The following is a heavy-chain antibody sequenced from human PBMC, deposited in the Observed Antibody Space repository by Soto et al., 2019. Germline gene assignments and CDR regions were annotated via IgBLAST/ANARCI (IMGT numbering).Heavy chain of an antibody. V-gene: IGHV1-3*01. CDR3: ARGITGTINWFDP. CDR1: RYTFTSYA. CDR2: INAGNGNT. Sequence: ASVEVSGKASRYTFTSYAMHWVRQAPGQRLEWMGWINAGNGNTKYSQKFQGRVTITRDTSASTAYMELSSLRSEDTAVYYCARGITGTINWFDPWGQGTLVTVSS. D-gene: IGHD1-7*01. J-gene: IGHJ5*02.